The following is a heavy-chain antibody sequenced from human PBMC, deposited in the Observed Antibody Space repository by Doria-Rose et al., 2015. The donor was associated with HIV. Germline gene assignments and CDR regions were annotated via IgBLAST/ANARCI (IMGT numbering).Heavy chain of an antibody. J-gene: IGHJ4*02. V-gene: IGHV2-26*01. CDR1: GVSLSSPGMG. CDR2: IFSDDER. Sequence: SGPVLVKPIETLTLTCTVSGVSLSSPGMGVSWIRQPPGKALEWLANIFSDDERSYKTPLKSRLTISRGTSKRQVVLTMTDMDPVDTATYYCARIKSSRWYHKYYFDFWGQGTLVIVSA. D-gene: IGHD6-13*01. CDR3: ARIKSSRWYHKYYFDF.